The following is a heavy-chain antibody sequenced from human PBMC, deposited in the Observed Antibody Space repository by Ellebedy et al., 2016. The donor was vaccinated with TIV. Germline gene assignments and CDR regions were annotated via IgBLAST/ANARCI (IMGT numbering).Heavy chain of an antibody. Sequence: GESLKISCAASGFTFSYYAMHWVRQAPGKGLEWVALISYDGSNQYYADSVKGRFTISTDNSKNTLYLQMNSLRAADTAVYYCARSPQPFYYSDYWGQGTLVTVSS. CDR3: ARSPQPFYYSDY. CDR1: GFTFSYYA. J-gene: IGHJ4*02. V-gene: IGHV3-30-3*01. CDR2: ISYDGSNQ. D-gene: IGHD1-1*01.